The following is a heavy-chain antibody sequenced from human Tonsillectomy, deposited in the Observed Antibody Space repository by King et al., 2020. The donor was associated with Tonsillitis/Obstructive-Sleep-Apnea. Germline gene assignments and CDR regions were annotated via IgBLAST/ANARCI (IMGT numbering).Heavy chain of an antibody. CDR2: IYYSGST. Sequence: QLQESGPGLVKPSETLSLTRTVSGGSISSYYWSWIRQPPGKGLEWIGYIYYSGSTNYNPSLKSRVTISVDTSKNQFSLKLSSVTAADTAVYYCAREVVPAATNYYYYGMDVWGQGTTVTVSS. CDR3: AREVVPAATNYYYYGMDV. D-gene: IGHD2-2*01. V-gene: IGHV4-59*01. J-gene: IGHJ6*02. CDR1: GGSISSYY.